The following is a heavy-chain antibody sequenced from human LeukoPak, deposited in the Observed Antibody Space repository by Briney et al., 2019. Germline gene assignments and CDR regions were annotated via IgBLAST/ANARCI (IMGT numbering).Heavy chain of an antibody. J-gene: IGHJ5*02. CDR1: GFTFSSYA. D-gene: IGHD3-22*01. Sequence: GSLRLSCAASGFTFSSYAMSWVRQAPGKGLEWVSAISGSGGSTYYADSVKGRFTISRDNSKNTLYLQMNSLRAEDTAVYYCAKDKYYYDSSGYSVGPNWFDPWGQGTLVTVSS. V-gene: IGHV3-23*01. CDR3: AKDKYYYDSSGYSVGPNWFDP. CDR2: ISGSGGST.